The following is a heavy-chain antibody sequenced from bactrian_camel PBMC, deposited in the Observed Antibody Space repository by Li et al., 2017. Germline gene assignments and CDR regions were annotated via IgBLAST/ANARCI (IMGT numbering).Heavy chain of an antibody. CDR3: AAEMYYWGESFSLCPVSFGH. D-gene: IGHD3*01. V-gene: IGHV3S53*01. J-gene: IGHJ6*01. CDR1: GFKFADSE. Sequence: HVQLVESRGGSVQAGRSLRLSCRASGFKFADSEMAWYRQAPGNDCELVSSITRGGKKDYAESVKGRFTISQDNAKNAVYLQMNSLEPEDTAVYYCAAEMYYWGESFSLCPVSFGHWGQGTQVTVS. CDR2: ITRGGKK.